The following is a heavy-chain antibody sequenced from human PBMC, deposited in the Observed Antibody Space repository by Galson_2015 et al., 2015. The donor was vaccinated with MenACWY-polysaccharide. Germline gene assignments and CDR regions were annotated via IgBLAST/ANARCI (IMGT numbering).Heavy chain of an antibody. Sequence: SVKVSCKAFGYTFSNYAMHWVRQAPGQGLEWVGVIKGGEGKEKYLQNFQDGITITRDKSASTISMELSSLRSEDTAVYYSARTEAGDFRLDYWGQGTLVTFSS. CDR1: GYTFSNYA. V-gene: IGHV1-3*01. J-gene: IGHJ4*02. CDR2: IKGGEGKE. D-gene: IGHD6-19*01. CDR3: ARTEAGDFRLDY.